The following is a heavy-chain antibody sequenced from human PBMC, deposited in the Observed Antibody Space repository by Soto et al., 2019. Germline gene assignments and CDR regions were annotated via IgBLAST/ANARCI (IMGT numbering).Heavy chain of an antibody. CDR2: LYDLDGS. V-gene: IGHV3-53*01. D-gene: IGHD1-1*01. CDR3: ATWHEREHAYDV. J-gene: IGHJ3*01. Sequence: DVQLVESGGGLIQPGESLRLSCAAFGFTISGKKYVAWVRLAPGKGLEWVSALYDLDGSFYAASVKGRFTTSSDSSKTTVYLQMNDLRPDDTAVYYCATWHEREHAYDVWGQGTTVTVSS. CDR1: GFTISGKKY.